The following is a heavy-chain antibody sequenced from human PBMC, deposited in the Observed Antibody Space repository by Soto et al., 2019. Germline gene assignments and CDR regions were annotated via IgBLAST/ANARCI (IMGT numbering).Heavy chain of an antibody. CDR1: GGSFSGYY. D-gene: IGHD2-2*01. V-gene: IGHV4-34*01. CDR2: INHSGST. CDR3: ARGSECSSTSCYQYGDYVG. Sequence: SETLSLTCAVYGGSFSGYYWSWIRQPPGKGLEWIGEINHSGSTNYNPSLKSRVTISVDTSKNQFSLKLSSVTAADTAVYYCARGSECSSTSCYQYGDYVGWGQGTLVTVSS. J-gene: IGHJ4*02.